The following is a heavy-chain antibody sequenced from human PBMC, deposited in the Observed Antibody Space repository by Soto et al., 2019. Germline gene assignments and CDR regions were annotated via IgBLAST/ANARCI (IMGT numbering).Heavy chain of an antibody. CDR1: GGTFSSYA. CDR2: IIPIFGTA. D-gene: IGHD2-15*01. J-gene: IGHJ5*02. Sequence: QVQLLQSGAEVKKPGSSVKVSCKASGGTFSSYAISWVRQAPGQGLEWMGGIIPIFGTANYAQKFQGRVTFTAAESTGTAYTGLSSLRSEDTAVYYGARGYYCSVGSCYCHMYNWFDPWGHGSLVTVSS. V-gene: IGHV1-69*01. CDR3: ARGYYCSVGSCYCHMYNWFDP.